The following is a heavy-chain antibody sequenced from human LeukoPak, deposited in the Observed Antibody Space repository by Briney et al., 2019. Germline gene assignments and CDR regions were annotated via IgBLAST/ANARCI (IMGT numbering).Heavy chain of an antibody. D-gene: IGHD2-15*01. Sequence: EASVRVSCKASGGTSSSYAISEVRQAAGQGLEWMGGIIPIFGTANYAQKFQGRVTITADESTSTAYMELSSLRSEDTAVYYCARDSWPYRIYYYYGMDVWGQGTTVTVSS. V-gene: IGHV1-69*13. J-gene: IGHJ6*02. CDR1: GGTSSSYA. CDR2: IIPIFGTA. CDR3: ARDSWPYRIYYYYGMDV.